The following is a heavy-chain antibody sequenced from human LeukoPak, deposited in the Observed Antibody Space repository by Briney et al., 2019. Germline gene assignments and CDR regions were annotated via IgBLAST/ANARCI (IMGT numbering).Heavy chain of an antibody. J-gene: IGHJ4*02. CDR1: GFTLSSYE. CDR3: AKGANCGGDCFSLFDY. CDR2: ISASGGST. D-gene: IGHD2-21*02. V-gene: IGHV3-23*01. Sequence: GGSLRLSCAASGFTLSSYEMNWVRQAPGKGLEWVSSISASGGSTYYADSVTGRFTISRDRSKNTLYLQMNSLRAEDTAVYYCAKGANCGGDCFSLFDYWGQGTPVTVSS.